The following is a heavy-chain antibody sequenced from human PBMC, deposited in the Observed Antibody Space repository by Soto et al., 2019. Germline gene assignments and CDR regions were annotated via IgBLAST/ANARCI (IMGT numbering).Heavy chain of an antibody. CDR1: GCTLRSYA. CDR2: IIPIFGTA. Sequence: QVQLVQSGAEVKKPGSSVKVSCKDSGCTLRSYAISWVRQAPGQGLEWMGGIIPIFGTANYAQKFQGRFTINADESTSTAYMELSSLSSEDPAVYYCARESRYCSGGSCYFLPGIDYWGQGTLVTVSS. CDR3: ARESRYCSGGSCYFLPGIDY. V-gene: IGHV1-69*12. D-gene: IGHD2-15*01. J-gene: IGHJ4*02.